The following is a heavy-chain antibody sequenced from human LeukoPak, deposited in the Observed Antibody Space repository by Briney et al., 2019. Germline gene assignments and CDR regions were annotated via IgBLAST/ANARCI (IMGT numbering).Heavy chain of an antibody. Sequence: PGGSLRLSCAASGFTVSSNYMSWVRQAPGKGLEWVSVIYSGGSTDYPDSVKGRFTTSRDNSKNTLYLQMNSLRAEDTAVYYCARGNGYNGHFDYWGQGTLVTVSS. CDR2: IYSGGST. CDR3: ARGNGYNGHFDY. CDR1: GFTVSSNY. J-gene: IGHJ4*02. D-gene: IGHD5-24*01. V-gene: IGHV3-66*02.